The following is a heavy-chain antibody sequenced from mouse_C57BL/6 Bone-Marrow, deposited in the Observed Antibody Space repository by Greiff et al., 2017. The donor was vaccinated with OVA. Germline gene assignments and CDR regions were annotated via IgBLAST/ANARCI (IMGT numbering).Heavy chain of an antibody. Sequence: QVHVKQPGAELVKPGASVKVSCKASGYTFTSYWMHWVKQRPGQGLEWIGRIHPSDSDTNYNQKFKGKATLTVDKSSSTAYMQLSSLTSEDSAVYYCAIGFYDGYPRYFDVWGTGTTVTVSS. CDR3: AIGFYDGYPRYFDV. CDR2: IHPSDSDT. CDR1: GYTFTSYW. D-gene: IGHD2-3*01. J-gene: IGHJ1*03. V-gene: IGHV1-74*01.